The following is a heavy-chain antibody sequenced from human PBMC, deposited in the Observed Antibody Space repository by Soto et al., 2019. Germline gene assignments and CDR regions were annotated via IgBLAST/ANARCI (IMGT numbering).Heavy chain of an antibody. J-gene: IGHJ4*02. Sequence: SETLSLTCTVSGGSISSGGYYWSWIRQHTGKGLELIGYIYFSGSTYYNPSVKRRVTISVDTSKNQFSLKLSSVTAANTAVYYCASESIAAAGIVDYWGQGTLVTVSS. D-gene: IGHD6-13*01. CDR1: GGSISSGGYY. CDR3: ASESIAAAGIVDY. CDR2: IYFSGST. V-gene: IGHV4-31*03.